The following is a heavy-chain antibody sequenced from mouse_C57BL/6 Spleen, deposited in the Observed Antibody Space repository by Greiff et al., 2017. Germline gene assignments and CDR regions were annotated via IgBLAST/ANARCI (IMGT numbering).Heavy chain of an antibody. Sequence: QVQLQQSGPGLVQPSQSLSITCTASGFSLTSYGVHWVRQSPGKGLEWLGVIWSGGSTDYNAAFISRLSISKDNSKSQVFFKMNSLQADDTAIYFWARLPHYGSSPAWFAYWGQGTLVTVSA. CDR3: ARLPHYGSSPAWFAY. J-gene: IGHJ3*01. V-gene: IGHV2-2*01. CDR1: GFSLTSYG. D-gene: IGHD1-1*01. CDR2: IWSGGST.